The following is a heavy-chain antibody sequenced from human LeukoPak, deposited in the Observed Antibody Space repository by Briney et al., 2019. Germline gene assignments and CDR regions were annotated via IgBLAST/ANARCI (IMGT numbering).Heavy chain of an antibody. V-gene: IGHV3-53*01. CDR3: ARVGSGWYFSY. Sequence: GGSLRLSCAASGFTVSSNYMSWVRQAPGKGLEWVSVIYSGGSTYYADSVKGRFTISRDNSKNTLYLQMNSLRAEDTAVYYCARVGSGWYFSYWGQGTLVTVSS. CDR2: IYSGGST. J-gene: IGHJ4*02. CDR1: GFTVSSNY. D-gene: IGHD6-19*01.